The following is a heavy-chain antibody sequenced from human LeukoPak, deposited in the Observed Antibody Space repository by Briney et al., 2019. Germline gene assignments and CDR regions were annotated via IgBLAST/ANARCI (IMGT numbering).Heavy chain of an antibody. CDR2: IYYSGST. V-gene: IGHV4-31*01. D-gene: IGHD3-22*01. CDR3: AGDYYDSSGYSLARAFDI. Sequence: PSQTLSLTCTVSGGSISSGGYYWSWIRQHPGKGLEWIGYIYYSGSTYYNPCLKSQVTISVDTSKNQFSLKLSSVTAADTAVYYCAGDYYDSSGYSLARAFDIWGQGTMVTVSS. CDR1: GGSISSGGYY. J-gene: IGHJ3*02.